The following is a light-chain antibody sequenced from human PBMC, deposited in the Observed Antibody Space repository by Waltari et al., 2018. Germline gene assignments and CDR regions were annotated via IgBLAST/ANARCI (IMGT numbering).Light chain of an antibody. CDR2: EDN. CDR1: ILGHKN. V-gene: IGLV3-1*01. Sequence: SFELTQPPSVSVSPGQTATITCSGAILGHKNSCWYQQKPVQSPVLVIYEDNKRPSGIPERFSGSNSGNTATLTISWTQSLDEADYYCQAWDSNTVFGGGTKLTVL. CDR3: QAWDSNTV. J-gene: IGLJ3*02.